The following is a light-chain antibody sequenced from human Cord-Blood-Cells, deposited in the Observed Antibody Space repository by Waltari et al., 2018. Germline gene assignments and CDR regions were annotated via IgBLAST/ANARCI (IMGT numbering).Light chain of an antibody. CDR2: WAS. V-gene: IGKV4-1*01. CDR3: QQYYSTIT. Sequence: DIVMTQSPDSLSVSLGERATINCKSSQSVLYSSNNKNYLAWYQQKPGQPPKLLIYWASTRESGVPDRSSGRGSGTAFSLTISSLQAEDVAVYSCQQYYSTITFGQGTRLEIK. J-gene: IGKJ5*01. CDR1: QSVLYSSNNKNY.